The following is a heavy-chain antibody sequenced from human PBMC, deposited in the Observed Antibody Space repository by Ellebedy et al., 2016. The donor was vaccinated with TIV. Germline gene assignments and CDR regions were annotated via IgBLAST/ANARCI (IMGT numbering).Heavy chain of an antibody. CDR3: AKDRPYSGYDDAYFDY. D-gene: IGHD5-12*01. Sequence: PGGSLRLSCAASGFTFSSYGMHWVRQAQGKGLEWAVFIRYDGSNKYYADSVKGRFTISRDNSKNTLYLQMNSLTAEDTAVYYCAKDRPYSGYDDAYFDYWGQGTLVTVSS. V-gene: IGHV3-30*02. CDR2: IRYDGSNK. J-gene: IGHJ4*02. CDR1: GFTFSSYG.